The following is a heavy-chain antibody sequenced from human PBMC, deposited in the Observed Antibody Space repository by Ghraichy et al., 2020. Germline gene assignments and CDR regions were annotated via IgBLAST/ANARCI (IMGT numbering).Heavy chain of an antibody. CDR3: ASLYYDSSGYLDSGFDY. Sequence: ESLNISCAVYGGSFSGYYWSWIRQPPGKGLEWIGEINHSGSTNYNPSLKSRVTISVDTSKNQFSLKLSSVTAADTAVYYCASLYYDSSGYLDSGFDYWGQGTLVTVSS. CDR1: GGSFSGYY. CDR2: INHSGST. J-gene: IGHJ4*02. V-gene: IGHV4-34*01. D-gene: IGHD3-22*01.